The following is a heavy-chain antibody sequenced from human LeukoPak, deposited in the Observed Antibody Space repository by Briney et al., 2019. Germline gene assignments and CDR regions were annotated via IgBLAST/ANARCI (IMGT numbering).Heavy chain of an antibody. CDR2: ISNSGGST. CDR3: AKVPRGAGTSSGY. J-gene: IGHJ4*02. Sequence: GGSLRLSCAASGFTFSSYGMSWVRQAPGKGLEWVSGISNSGGSTYYVDSVKGRFTISRDNSKNTLYLQMNSLRAEDTAVYYCAKVPRGAGTSSGYWGQGTLVTVSS. CDR1: GFTFSSYG. V-gene: IGHV3-23*01. D-gene: IGHD3-3*01.